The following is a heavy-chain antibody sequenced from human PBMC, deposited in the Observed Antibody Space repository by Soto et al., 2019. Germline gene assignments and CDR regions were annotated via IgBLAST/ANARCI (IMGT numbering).Heavy chain of an antibody. CDR3: TKVVYGTHYYFAH. Sequence: PGGSLRLSCAASGFTFSSYAVNWLRQAPGKGLEWVSSISSSGDNINYADSVKGLFTISRDNSKSTLSLLMNSLRAEDTAVYYCTKVVYGTHYYFAHWGQGTPVTVSS. CDR1: GFTFSSYA. D-gene: IGHD4-17*01. CDR2: ISSSGDNI. J-gene: IGHJ4*02. V-gene: IGHV3-23*01.